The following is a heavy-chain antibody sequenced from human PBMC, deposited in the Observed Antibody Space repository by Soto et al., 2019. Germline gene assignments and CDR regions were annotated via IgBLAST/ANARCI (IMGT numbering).Heavy chain of an antibody. CDR3: XXXXXXXXXFDI. CDR2: IIPMFDIA. CDR1: GGSFSIYT. J-gene: IGHJ3*02. V-gene: IGHV1-69*02. Sequence: QVQLVQSGVEVKKPGSSVKVSCKASGGSFSIYTIFWVRQAPGQGLEWMGRIIPMFDIANYAQNFQGRVTINADKSTGTVYMEMISLRSDDXXXXXXXXXXXXXXXFDIWGQGTLVTVSS.